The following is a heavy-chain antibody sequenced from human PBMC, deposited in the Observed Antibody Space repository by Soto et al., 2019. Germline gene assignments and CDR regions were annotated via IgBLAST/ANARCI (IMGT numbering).Heavy chain of an antibody. CDR3: ARAGAAPYYYYGMDV. D-gene: IGHD2-15*01. V-gene: IGHV1-18*01. J-gene: IGHJ6*02. Sequence: QVQLVQSGAEVRKPGASVKVSCKASGYTFSTSGMSWLRQAPGQGLECMGWISTYNGDTNDAPKFQDRVTMTSDTSTSTVYMELRRLRSDDTAVYYCARAGAAPYYYYGMDVWGQGTRVTVSS. CDR1: GYTFSTSG. CDR2: ISTYNGDT.